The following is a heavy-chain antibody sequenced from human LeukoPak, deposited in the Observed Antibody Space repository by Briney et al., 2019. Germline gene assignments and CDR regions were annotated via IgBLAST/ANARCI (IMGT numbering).Heavy chain of an antibody. CDR3: ARCPGGYPYYYYYYMDV. J-gene: IGHJ6*03. Sequence: GASVKVSCKASGGTSSSYAISWVRQAPGEGLEWMGGIIPIFGTANYAQKFQGRVTITADESTSTAYMELSSLRSEDTAVYYCARCPGGYPYYYYYYMDVWGKGTMVTVSS. CDR1: GGTSSSYA. D-gene: IGHD5-18*01. V-gene: IGHV1-69*01. CDR2: IIPIFGTA.